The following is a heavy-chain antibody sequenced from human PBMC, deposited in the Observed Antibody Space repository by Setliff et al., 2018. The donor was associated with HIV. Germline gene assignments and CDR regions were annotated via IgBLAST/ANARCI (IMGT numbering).Heavy chain of an antibody. CDR1: GYTFTTYG. CDR2: ISPNFGHT. Sequence: ASVKVSCKASGYTFTTYGISWVRQTPGHGLEWMGWISPNFGHTKYAQKFLDRVTMTIDTATSRAYMELRSLRSDDTAVYFCARLGSGWSDSYYYAMDIWGQGTTVTVSS. J-gene: IGHJ6*02. V-gene: IGHV1-18*04. D-gene: IGHD6-19*01. CDR3: ARLGSGWSDSYYYAMDI.